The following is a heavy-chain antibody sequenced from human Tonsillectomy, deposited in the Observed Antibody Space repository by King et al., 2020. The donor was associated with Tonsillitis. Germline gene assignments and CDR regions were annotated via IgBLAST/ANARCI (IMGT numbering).Heavy chain of an antibody. J-gene: IGHJ6*02. D-gene: IGHD3-10*01. CDR3: AKDYFNDGPYYGMEV. V-gene: IGHV3-30*18. CDR1: GFTFSSFG. Sequence: VQLVESGGGVVQPGRSLKLSCAASGFTFSSFGMHWVRQAPGKGLEWVAGISYDGSNKYYADSVKGRFTISRDNSKSVLYMQMTSLRAEDTAVYYCAKDYFNDGPYYGMEVWGQGTTVTVSS. CDR2: ISYDGSNK.